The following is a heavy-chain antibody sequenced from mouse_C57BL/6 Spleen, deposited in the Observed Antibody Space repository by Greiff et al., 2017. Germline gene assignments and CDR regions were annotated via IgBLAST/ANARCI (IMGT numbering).Heavy chain of an antibody. D-gene: IGHD1-1*01. CDR3: ARSGGYYGSRGRYFDV. J-gene: IGHJ1*03. Sequence: EVQLQQSGPELVKPGASVKISCKASGYTFTDYYMNWVKQSHGKSLEWIGDINPNNGGTSYNQKFKGKATLTVDKSSSTAYMELRSLTSEDSAVYYCARSGGYYGSRGRYFDVWGTGTTVTVSS. CDR1: GYTFTDYY. CDR2: INPNNGGT. V-gene: IGHV1-26*01.